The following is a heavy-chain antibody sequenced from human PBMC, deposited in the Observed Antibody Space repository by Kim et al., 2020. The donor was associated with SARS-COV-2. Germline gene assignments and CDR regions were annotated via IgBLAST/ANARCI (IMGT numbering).Heavy chain of an antibody. CDR3: ARDALILPDFVDYEADYFGMDV. CDR1: GFTFSTYN. Sequence: GGSLRLSCAASGFTFSTYNMNWVRQAPGKGLEWVAYVSSSRSTIYYADSVKGRFTISRDNAKNTLYLQMNSLGDEDTAVYYCARDALILPDFVDYEADYFGMDVWGQGTTVTVSS. D-gene: IGHD4-17*01. J-gene: IGHJ6*02. CDR2: VSSSRSTI. V-gene: IGHV3-48*02.